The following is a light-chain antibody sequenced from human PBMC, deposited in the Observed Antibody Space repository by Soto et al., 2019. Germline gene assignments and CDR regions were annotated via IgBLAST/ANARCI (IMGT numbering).Light chain of an antibody. J-gene: IGLJ1*01. Sequence: QSFLTQPASVSGSPGRSITISCTGTSSDVGGYNYVSWYQQHPGKAPKVMIYEVSNRPSGVSNRFSGSKSGNTASLTISGLQAEDEADYYCNSYSSTTPLYVFGTGTKVTVL. CDR1: SSDVGGYNY. CDR3: NSYSSTTPLYV. CDR2: EVS. V-gene: IGLV2-14*01.